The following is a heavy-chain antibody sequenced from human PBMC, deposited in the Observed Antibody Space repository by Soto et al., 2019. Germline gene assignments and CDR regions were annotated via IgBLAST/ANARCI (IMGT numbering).Heavy chain of an antibody. Sequence: EVQLVESGGGLVQPGGSLRLSCAASGFNIRDHYMDWVRQAPGKGLEWVGLTRNKGESYTTEHAASVKGRFVISRDDSQNSVYLQMNSLKTEDTAVYYCVREGFFTLDFWGQGTLVTVSS. CDR3: VREGFFTLDF. CDR2: TRNKGESYTT. V-gene: IGHV3-72*01. J-gene: IGHJ4*02. CDR1: GFNIRDHY.